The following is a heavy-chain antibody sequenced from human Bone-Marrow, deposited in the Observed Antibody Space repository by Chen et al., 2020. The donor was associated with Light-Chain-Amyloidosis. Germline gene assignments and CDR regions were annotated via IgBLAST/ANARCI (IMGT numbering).Heavy chain of an antibody. V-gene: IGHV5-51*01. J-gene: IGHJ4*02. Sequence: EVQLEQSGPEVKKPGASLKLSCKGSGYTFPNYWIGWVRQMPGKGLEWMGVIYPDDSDARYSPSFEGQVTISADKSITTAYLKWRSLKASETAMYYCARRRDGYNFDYWGQGTLVTVSS. CDR2: IYPDDSDA. D-gene: IGHD5-12*01. CDR3: ARRRDGYNFDY. CDR1: GYTFPNYW.